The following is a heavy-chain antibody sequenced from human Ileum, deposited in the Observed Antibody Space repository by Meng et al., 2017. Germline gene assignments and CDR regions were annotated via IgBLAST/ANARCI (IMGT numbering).Heavy chain of an antibody. J-gene: IGHJ4*02. V-gene: IGHV4-4*02. CDR2: ISHSGST. CDR3: ARHGGYYQGF. Sequence: QGQLQDTGPGLLKPSGTLSLPCAFSSGSITSDTYWSWVRLPPGKGLEWIGQISHSGSTFYNPSLKSRVTMSVDKSKSQFSLMLTSVTAADTAVYYCARHGGYYQGFWGQGTLVTVSS. CDR1: SGSITSDTY. D-gene: IGHD4-23*01.